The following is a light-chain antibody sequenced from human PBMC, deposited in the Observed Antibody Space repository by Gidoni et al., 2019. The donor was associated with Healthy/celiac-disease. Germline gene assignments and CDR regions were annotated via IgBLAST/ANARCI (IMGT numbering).Light chain of an antibody. V-gene: IGLV6-57*02. CDR2: HDN. Sequence: NFMLTQPHSVSESPGKTVTISCTGSSGSIGNNYVHWYQQRPGSPPTSVIYHDNQRPSGVPDRFSGSIDSSSISASLTISGLRTEDEADYYFQSYYISTHVVLVGVTKLTVL. J-gene: IGLJ2*01. CDR1: SGSIGNNY. CDR3: QSYYISTHVV.